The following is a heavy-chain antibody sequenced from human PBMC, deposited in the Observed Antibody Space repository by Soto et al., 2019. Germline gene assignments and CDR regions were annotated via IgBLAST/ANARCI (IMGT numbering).Heavy chain of an antibody. V-gene: IGHV4-39*01. CDR3: GRSLTGGYSYDMEV. D-gene: IGHD1-26*01. Sequence: QLQLQESGPGLVKPSETMSLTGTVAAGSISSSDYYWGWIRQPPGEGLEWIAYISYSGRTYYNPSLKSRVTVSTDTSKTRFSLRLSSVAAPDTSVYYCGRSLTGGYSYDMEVWGKGTTVTVSS. J-gene: IGHJ6*03. CDR2: ISYSGRT. CDR1: AGSISSSDYY.